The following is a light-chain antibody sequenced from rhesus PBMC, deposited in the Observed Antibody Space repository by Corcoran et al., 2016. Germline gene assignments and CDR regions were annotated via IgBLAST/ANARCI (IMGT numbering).Light chain of an antibody. Sequence: EIVMTQSPATLSLSPGERATLSSRASQRVSSYVACYQQKPEQAPWLLFHGATSRATGIPARFSGSGAGTDLPLIIRSLGPEDVGVYYFQRYNNWKTFGQGTKVEIK. CDR1: QRVSSY. CDR2: GAT. CDR3: QRYNNWKT. V-gene: IGKV3S9*01. J-gene: IGKJ1*01.